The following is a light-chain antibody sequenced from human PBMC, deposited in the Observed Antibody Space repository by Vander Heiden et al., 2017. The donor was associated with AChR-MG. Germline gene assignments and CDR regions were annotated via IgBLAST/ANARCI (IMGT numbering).Light chain of an antibody. CDR2: QDT. J-gene: IGLJ2*01. CDR3: QAWDSRTAI. Sequence: SYELTQPPSVSVSPGQTASITCPGDKLGDRYACWYQQKPGQSPVLVIYQDTKRPSGIPERFSGSNSGNTATLTISGTQAMDEADYYCQAWDSRTAIFGGGTKVTVL. V-gene: IGLV3-1*01. CDR1: KLGDRY.